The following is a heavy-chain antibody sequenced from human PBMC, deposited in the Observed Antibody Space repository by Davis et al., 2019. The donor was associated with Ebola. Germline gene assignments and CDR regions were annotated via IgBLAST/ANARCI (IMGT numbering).Heavy chain of an antibody. CDR3: ARALSLTTVTPYFDY. D-gene: IGHD4-17*01. V-gene: IGHV4-59*01. Sequence: PSETLSLTCTVSGGSISSYYWSWIRQPPGKGLEWIGYIYYSGSTNYNPSLKSRVTISVDTSKNQFSLKLSSVTAADTAVYYCARALSLTTVTPYFDYWGQETLVTVSS. CDR1: GGSISSYY. CDR2: IYYSGST. J-gene: IGHJ4*02.